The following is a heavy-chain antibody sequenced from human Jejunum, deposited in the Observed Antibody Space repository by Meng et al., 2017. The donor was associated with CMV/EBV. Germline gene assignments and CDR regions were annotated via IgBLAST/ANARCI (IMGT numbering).Heavy chain of an antibody. CDR3: AKDGGSYLDYYFDY. V-gene: IGHV1-2*02. CDR2: INPKTGDT. Sequence: EYPFTDYYVQWVRQAPGQGLEWMGWINPKTGDTNYAQKFQGRVIMTRDMSINTVHMELTRLRSDDTAVYYCAKDGGSYLDYYFDYWGQGTLVTVSS. CDR1: EYPFTDYY. J-gene: IGHJ4*02. D-gene: IGHD1-26*01.